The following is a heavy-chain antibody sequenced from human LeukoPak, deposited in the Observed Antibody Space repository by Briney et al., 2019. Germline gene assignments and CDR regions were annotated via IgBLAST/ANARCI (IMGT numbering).Heavy chain of an antibody. Sequence: GGSLGLSCAASGFTFSNYGMHWVRQAPGKGLEWVAVISYDGSTEQYSDSVKGRSTISRDNSKNTLYLQMDSLRPEDTAVYYCAKDYRRDGYNYYFDYWGQGTLVTLSS. J-gene: IGHJ4*02. CDR1: GFTFSNYG. CDR2: ISYDGSTE. D-gene: IGHD5-24*01. V-gene: IGHV3-30*18. CDR3: AKDYRRDGYNYYFDY.